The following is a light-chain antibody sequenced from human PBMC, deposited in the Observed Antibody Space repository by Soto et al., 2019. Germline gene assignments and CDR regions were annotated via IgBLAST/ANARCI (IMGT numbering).Light chain of an antibody. CDR1: QSVSSNY. V-gene: IGKV3-20*01. CDR2: GAS. Sequence: EIVLTQSPGTLSLSPGERATLSCRASQSVSSNYLAWYQQKPGQAPRLLIYGASSRATGIPDRFSGSGSGTDFTLTISRLEPEDFAVYYCQQCGSSPLPFGPGTKVDIK. J-gene: IGKJ3*01. CDR3: QQCGSSPLP.